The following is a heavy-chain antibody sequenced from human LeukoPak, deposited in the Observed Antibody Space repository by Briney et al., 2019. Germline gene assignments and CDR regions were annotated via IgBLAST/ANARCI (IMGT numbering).Heavy chain of an antibody. D-gene: IGHD2-2*01. CDR1: GFTFSSYA. V-gene: IGHV3-23*01. CDR3: AKGGWGFIVVVPAAGLLSFFDY. Sequence: GGSLRLSCAASGFTFSSYAMSWVRQAPGKGLEWVSAISGSGGSTYYADSVKGRFTISRDNSKNTLYLQMNSLRAEDTAVYYCAKGGWGFIVVVPAAGLLSFFDYWGQGTLVTVSS. CDR2: ISGSGGST. J-gene: IGHJ4*02.